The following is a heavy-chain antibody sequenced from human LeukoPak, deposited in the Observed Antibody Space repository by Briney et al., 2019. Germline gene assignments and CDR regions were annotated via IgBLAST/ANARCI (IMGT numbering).Heavy chain of an antibody. V-gene: IGHV1-18*01. CDR1: GYTFTSYG. Sequence: ASVKVSCKASGYTFTSYGISWVRQAPGQGLEWMGWISAYNGNTNYAQKLQGRVTMTTDTSTSTAYMELRSLRSDDTAVYYCARDLRESDLAYCGGYWGQGTLVTVSS. D-gene: IGHD2-21*01. J-gene: IGHJ4*02. CDR3: ARDLRESDLAYCGGY. CDR2: ISAYNGNT.